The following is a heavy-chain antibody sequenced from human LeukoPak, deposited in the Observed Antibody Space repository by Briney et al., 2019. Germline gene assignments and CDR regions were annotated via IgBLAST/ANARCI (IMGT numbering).Heavy chain of an antibody. Sequence: SETLSLTCTVSSDSISSYYWSWIRQPPGKGLEWIRYVYYSGRTNYNPSLKSRVTISVDTSKNQFSLNLSSVTAADTAVYYCARGYCSGGRCYSVPIGYWGQGILVTVSS. J-gene: IGHJ4*02. V-gene: IGHV4-59*01. CDR3: ARGYCSGGRCYSVPIGY. D-gene: IGHD2-15*01. CDR1: SDSISSYY. CDR2: VYYSGRT.